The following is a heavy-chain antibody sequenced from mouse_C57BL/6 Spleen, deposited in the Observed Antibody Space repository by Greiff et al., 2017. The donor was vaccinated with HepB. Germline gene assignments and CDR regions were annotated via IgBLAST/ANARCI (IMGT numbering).Heavy chain of an antibody. CDR2: INPSSGYT. J-gene: IGHJ2*01. CDR1: GYTFTSYT. Sequence: QVHVKQSGAELARPGASVKMSCKASGYTFTSYTMHWVKQRPGQGLEWIGYINPSSGYTKYNQKFKDKATLTADKSSSTAYMQLSSLTSEDSAVYYCARSPINGYYYFDYWGQGTTLTVSS. V-gene: IGHV1-4*01. CDR3: ARSPINGYYYFDY. D-gene: IGHD2-3*01.